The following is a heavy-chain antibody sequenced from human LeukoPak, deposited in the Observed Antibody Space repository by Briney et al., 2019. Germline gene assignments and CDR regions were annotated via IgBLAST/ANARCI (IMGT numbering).Heavy chain of an antibody. V-gene: IGHV1-69*05. J-gene: IGHJ5*02. CDR2: IIPIFGTA. CDR1: GGTFSSYA. Sequence: ASVKVSCKASGGTFSSYAISWVRQAPGQGLEWMGGIIPIFGTANYAQKFQGRVTITTDESTSTAYMELSSLRSEDTAVYYCAREPGITGTTNWFDPWGQGTLVTVSS. CDR3: AREPGITGTTNWFDP. D-gene: IGHD1-7*01.